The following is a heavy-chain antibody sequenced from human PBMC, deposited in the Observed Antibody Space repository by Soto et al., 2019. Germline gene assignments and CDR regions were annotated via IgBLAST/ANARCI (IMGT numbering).Heavy chain of an antibody. CDR3: GRSSSMLGAGWSDS. Sequence: GASVKVSCKASGYSFRSYGINWVRQAPGQGLEWIGWVSGYNYNTKYAQTLQGRITVTTDTSTNTAYMELRSLRSDDTAVYYCGRSSSMLGAGWSDSWGRGTLVTVSS. CDR2: VSGYNYNT. D-gene: IGHD2-8*01. J-gene: IGHJ5*01. CDR1: GYSFRSYG. V-gene: IGHV1-18*01.